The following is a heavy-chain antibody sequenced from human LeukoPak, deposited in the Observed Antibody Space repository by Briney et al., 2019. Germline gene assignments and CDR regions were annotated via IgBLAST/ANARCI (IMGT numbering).Heavy chain of an antibody. Sequence: GGSLRLSCAASGFTFGSYGMHWVRQAPGKGLEWVAVIWYDGSNKYYADSVKGRFTISRDNSKNTLYLQMNSLRAEDTAVYYCAKDLGMVVTSYFDYWGQGTLVTVSS. V-gene: IGHV3-33*06. D-gene: IGHD4-23*01. CDR1: GFTFGSYG. CDR2: IWYDGSNK. J-gene: IGHJ4*02. CDR3: AKDLGMVVTSYFDY.